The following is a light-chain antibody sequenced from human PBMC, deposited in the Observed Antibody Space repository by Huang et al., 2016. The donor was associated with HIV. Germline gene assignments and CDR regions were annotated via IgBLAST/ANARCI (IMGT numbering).Light chain of an antibody. J-gene: IGKJ2*02. CDR2: WAT. CDR1: QNILYSSTSKNY. CDR3: QQYYSTPCT. Sequence: IVMTQSPDSLTVSVGGRATFECRSSQNILYSSTSKNYLAWYQQKPGQSPQRLIYWATARESGIPDRFTGSGSETDFTLTINNVQAEDVAIYYCQQYYSTPCTFGQGTRLEI. V-gene: IGKV4-1*01.